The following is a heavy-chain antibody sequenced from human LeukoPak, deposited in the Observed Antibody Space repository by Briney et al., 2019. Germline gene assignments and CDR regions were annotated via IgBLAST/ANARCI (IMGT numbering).Heavy chain of an antibody. V-gene: IGHV3-53*01. D-gene: IGHD3-22*01. J-gene: IGHJ5*02. CDR1: GFTVSSNY. CDR3: ARSSRYYYDGSGYYPGPPDH. CDR2: IYNVGNT. Sequence: GGSLRLSCAASGFTVSSNYMSWVRQAPGKGLEWVSVIYNVGNTHYADSVKGRFTISRDIPKNTIYLQMNSLRAEDTAMYFCARSSRYYYDGSGYYPGPPDHWGQGTLVTVSS.